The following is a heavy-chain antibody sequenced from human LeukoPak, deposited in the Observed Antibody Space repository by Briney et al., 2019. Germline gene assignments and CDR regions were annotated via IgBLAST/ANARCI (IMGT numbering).Heavy chain of an antibody. CDR2: IKNDETST. CDR3: ARAPGDPPNY. CDR1: GFTFSDYW. J-gene: IGHJ4*02. V-gene: IGHV3-74*03. Sequence: GGSLRLSCAASGFTFSDYWMHWVRHAPGKGLVWVSRIKNDETSTMYADSVKGRFTTSRDNAKNSLYLQMKSLRVEDTAVYYCARAPGDPPNYWGQGTLVTVSS.